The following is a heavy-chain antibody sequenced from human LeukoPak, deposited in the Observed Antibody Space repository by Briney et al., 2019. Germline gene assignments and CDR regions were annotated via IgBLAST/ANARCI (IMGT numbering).Heavy chain of an antibody. J-gene: IGHJ5*02. Sequence: GASVRVSCKASGYTFTSYGISWLRQPPGQGLEGMGWISAYNGNTNYAQKLQGRVTMTTDTSTSTAYMELRSLRSDDTAVYYCARDTMVRGVPNWFDPWGQGTLVTVSS. D-gene: IGHD3-10*01. CDR3: ARDTMVRGVPNWFDP. V-gene: IGHV1-18*01. CDR2: ISAYNGNT. CDR1: GYTFTSYG.